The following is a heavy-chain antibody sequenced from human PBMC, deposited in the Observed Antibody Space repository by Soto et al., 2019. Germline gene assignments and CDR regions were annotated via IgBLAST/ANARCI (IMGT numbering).Heavy chain of an antibody. CDR3: AKDPYSGVLVPVAIGFDP. Sequence: GCMSPSVATSGLTCSHYELTWVRQSPGKGLEWVSAISGSGGSAYYADSVKGRFTISRDNSKNTLYLQMNSLRADDSGVYYCAKDPYSGVLVPVAIGFDPWGPGTLVCVSS. D-gene: IGHD2-2*01. CDR1: GLTCSHYE. J-gene: IGHJ5*02. CDR2: ISGSGGSA. V-gene: IGHV3-23*01.